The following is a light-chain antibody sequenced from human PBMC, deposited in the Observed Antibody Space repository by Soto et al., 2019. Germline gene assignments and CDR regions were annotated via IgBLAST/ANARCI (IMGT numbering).Light chain of an antibody. CDR1: SSNIGAGYD. J-gene: IGLJ2*01. V-gene: IGLV1-40*01. Sequence: QSVLTQPPSVSGAPGQRVTISCTGSSSNIGAGYDVHWYQQLPGTAPKLLIYGNSNRPSGVPDRFSGSKSGTSASLAITGLQAEDEAAYSCQSYDSSLSVVFGGGTKLTVL. CDR3: QSYDSSLSVV. CDR2: GNS.